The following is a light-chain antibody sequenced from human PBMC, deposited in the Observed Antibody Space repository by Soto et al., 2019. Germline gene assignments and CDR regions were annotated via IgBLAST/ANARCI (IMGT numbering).Light chain of an antibody. CDR1: QSVDSSS. J-gene: IGKJ2*01. CDR2: DAL. V-gene: IGKV3-20*01. Sequence: EIVLTQSPGTLSLSPGERVTLSCRASQSVDSSSLAWYQQKPGQDPRLLIYDALTRATGIPDRFSGSGSGTHFTLTISRLEPEDFAVYYCQQYGSTFPYTFGQGTKLEIK. CDR3: QQYGSTFPYT.